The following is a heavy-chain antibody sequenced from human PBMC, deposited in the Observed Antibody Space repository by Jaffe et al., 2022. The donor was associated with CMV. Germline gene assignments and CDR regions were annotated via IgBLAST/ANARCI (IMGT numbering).Heavy chain of an antibody. CDR1: GGSISSSSYY. V-gene: IGHV4-39*01. CDR3: ARHPDYGGNLGYY. D-gene: IGHD4-17*01. J-gene: IGHJ4*02. CDR2: IYYSGST. Sequence: QLQLQESGPGLVKPSETLSLTCTVSGGSISSSSYYWGWIRQPPGKGLEWIGSIYYSGSTYYNPSLKSRVTISVDTSKNQFSLKLSSVTAADTAVYYCARHPDYGGNLGYYWGQGTLVTVSS.